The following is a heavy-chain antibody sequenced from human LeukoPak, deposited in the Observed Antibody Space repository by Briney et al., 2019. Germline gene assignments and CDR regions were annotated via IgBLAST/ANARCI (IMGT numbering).Heavy chain of an antibody. CDR1: GYTFTSYG. CDR2: ISAYNGNT. Sequence: ASVKVSCKASGYTFTSYGISWVRQAPGQGLEWMGWISAYNGNTNYAQKLQGRVTMTTDTSTSTAYMELRSLRSDDTAVYYCARDGGAVGAFNYYYYGMDVWGQGTTDTVSS. J-gene: IGHJ6*02. D-gene: IGHD3-10*01. V-gene: IGHV1-18*01. CDR3: ARDGGAVGAFNYYYYGMDV.